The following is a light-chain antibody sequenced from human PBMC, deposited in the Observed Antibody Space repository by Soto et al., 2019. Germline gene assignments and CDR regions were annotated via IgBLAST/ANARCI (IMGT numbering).Light chain of an antibody. CDR1: ESISGY. Sequence: DIQMTQSPSSVSASVGDSVTISCRASESISGYLAWYQQKPGKVPSLLISTADTLQSGVPSRFSGSGYGADFTLTITGLQPEDFGNYYCQQASTFPLAFGGGTRVEVK. V-gene: IGKV1-12*01. CDR2: TAD. J-gene: IGKJ4*01. CDR3: QQASTFPLA.